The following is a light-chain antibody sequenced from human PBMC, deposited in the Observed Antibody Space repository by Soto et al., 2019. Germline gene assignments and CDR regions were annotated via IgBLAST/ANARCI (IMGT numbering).Light chain of an antibody. V-gene: IGKV3-20*01. CDR3: QQYGSSPLT. Sequence: EIVLTQSPGTLSLSPGERATLSCRASQSVSSSYLAWYQQKPGQAPRLLIYGASGRATGIPDRFSGSGSGTDFPLTISRLEPEDFAVYYCQQYGSSPLTFGGGTKVEIK. CDR1: QSVSSSY. J-gene: IGKJ4*01. CDR2: GAS.